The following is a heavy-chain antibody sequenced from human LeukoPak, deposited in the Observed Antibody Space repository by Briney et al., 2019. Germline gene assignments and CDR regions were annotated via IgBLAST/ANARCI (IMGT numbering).Heavy chain of an antibody. J-gene: IGHJ3*02. CDR3: AARLGAYYYDSSGYFNDAFDI. CDR1: GYTFTGYN. Sequence: GASVKVSCKASGYTFTGYNLHWVRQAPGQGLEWMGWIDPNSGGTSYAQKFQGRVTMTRDTSISTAYMELSRLRSDDTAVYYCAARLGAYYYDSSGYFNDAFDIWGQGTMVTVSS. CDR2: IDPNSGGT. V-gene: IGHV1-2*02. D-gene: IGHD3-22*01.